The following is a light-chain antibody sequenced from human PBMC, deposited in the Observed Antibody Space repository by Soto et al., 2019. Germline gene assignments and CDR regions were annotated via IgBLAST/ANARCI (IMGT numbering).Light chain of an antibody. Sequence: TVLTQSPATLSLSPGERATLSCRASQSVGDYLAWYQQKPGQAPRLLIYGASSRATGIPDRFSGSGSGTDFTLTITRLEPEDFAVYYCQQYGSSPPITFGQGTRLEIK. CDR3: QQYGSSPPIT. J-gene: IGKJ5*01. CDR1: QSVGDY. CDR2: GAS. V-gene: IGKV3-20*01.